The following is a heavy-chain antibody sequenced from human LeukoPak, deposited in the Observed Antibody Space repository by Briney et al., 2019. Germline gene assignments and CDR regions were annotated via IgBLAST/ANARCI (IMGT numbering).Heavy chain of an antibody. J-gene: IGHJ5*02. CDR3: AKDLPRMTTVTPNWFDP. CDR1: GFTVSTYY. D-gene: IGHD4-17*01. CDR2: ISGSGGST. V-gene: IGHV3-23*01. Sequence: GGSLRLSCAASGFTVSTYYMSWVRQAPGKGLEWVSAISGSGGSTYYADSVKGRFTISRDNSKNTLYLQMNSLRAEDTAVYYCAKDLPRMTTVTPNWFDPWGQGTLVTVSS.